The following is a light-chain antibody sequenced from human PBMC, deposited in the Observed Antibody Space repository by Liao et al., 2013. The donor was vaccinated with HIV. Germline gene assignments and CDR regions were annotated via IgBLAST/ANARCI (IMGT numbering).Light chain of an antibody. J-gene: IGLJ2*01. CDR2: FDS. CDR1: NIGRKS. Sequence: FVVTQPPSVSVAPGEAARITCGGNNIGRKSVHWYQQRPGQAPVLVIHFDSDRPSGIPERFSGSNSENTATLTISGVEGGDEADYYCQAWDSSTDVVFGGGTKLTVL. CDR3: QAWDSSTDVV. V-gene: IGLV3-21*01.